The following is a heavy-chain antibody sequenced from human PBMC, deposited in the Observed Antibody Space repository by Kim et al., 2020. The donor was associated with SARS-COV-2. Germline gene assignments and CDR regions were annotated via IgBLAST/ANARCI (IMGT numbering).Heavy chain of an antibody. CDR3: ARGTKVGEVSAWIDP. CDR2: INGGKGNT. J-gene: IGHJ5*02. V-gene: IGHV1-3*01. D-gene: IGHD3-10*02. CDR1: GYIFSTYT. Sequence: ASVKVSCKASGYIFSTYTIHWVRQAPGQGLEWMGWINGGKGNTKSAQKFQGRVTITRDTSANTAYMELSSLRSEDTAVYYFARGTKVGEVSAWIDPWGQG.